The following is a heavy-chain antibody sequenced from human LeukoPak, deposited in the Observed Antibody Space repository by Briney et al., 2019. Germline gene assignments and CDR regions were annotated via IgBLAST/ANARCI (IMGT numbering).Heavy chain of an antibody. CDR1: GFTVSSNY. Sequence: GGSLRLSCAASGFTVSSNYMSWVRQAPGKGLERVSVIYSGGSTYYADSVKGRFTISRDNSKNTLYLQMNSLRAEDTAVYYCARGALGGDLDYWGQGTLVTVSS. J-gene: IGHJ4*02. CDR3: ARGALGGDLDY. V-gene: IGHV3-53*01. CDR2: IYSGGST. D-gene: IGHD2-21*02.